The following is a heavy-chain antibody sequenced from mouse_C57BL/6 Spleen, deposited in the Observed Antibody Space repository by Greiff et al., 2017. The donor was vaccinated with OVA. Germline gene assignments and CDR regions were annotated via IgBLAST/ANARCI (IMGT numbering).Heavy chain of an antibody. CDR2: IHPNSGST. J-gene: IGHJ3*01. Sequence: QVQLQQSGAELVKPGASVKLSCKASGYTFTSYWMHWVKQRPGQGLEWIGMIHPNSGSTNYNETFERKATLTVDKSSSTAYLQLSSLTSADSAVYDGARYYYCSSSSFADWGQGTLVTVSA. V-gene: IGHV1-64*01. D-gene: IGHD1-1*01. CDR3: ARYYYCSSSSFAD. CDR1: GYTFTSYW.